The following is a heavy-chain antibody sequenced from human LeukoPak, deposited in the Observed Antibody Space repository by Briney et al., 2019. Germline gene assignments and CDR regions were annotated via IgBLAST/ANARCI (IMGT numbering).Heavy chain of an antibody. CDR3: ASSYYYDSRYAFDI. J-gene: IGHJ3*02. CDR2: IYYGGST. CDR1: GGSISSSSYY. D-gene: IGHD3-22*01. Sequence: PSETLSLTCTVSGGSISSSSYYWGWIRQPPGKGLEWIGSIYYGGSTYYNPSLKSRVTISVDTSKNQFSLKLTSVIAADTAVYYCASSYYYDSRYAFDIWGQGTMVTVSS. V-gene: IGHV4-39*01.